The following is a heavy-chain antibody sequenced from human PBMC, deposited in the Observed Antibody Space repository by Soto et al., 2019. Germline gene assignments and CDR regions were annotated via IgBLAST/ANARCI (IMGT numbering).Heavy chain of an antibody. Sequence: RXSVKVSCKASVSTFTSYGISWVRQAPGQGLEWMGWISAYNGNTNYAQKLQGRVTMTTDTSTSTAYMELRSLRSDDTAVYYCARVGGIAYCGGDCYSAYAFDIWGQGTMVTGSS. CDR3: ARVGGIAYCGGDCYSAYAFDI. CDR1: VSTFTSYG. V-gene: IGHV1-18*01. J-gene: IGHJ3*02. D-gene: IGHD2-21*02. CDR2: ISAYNGNT.